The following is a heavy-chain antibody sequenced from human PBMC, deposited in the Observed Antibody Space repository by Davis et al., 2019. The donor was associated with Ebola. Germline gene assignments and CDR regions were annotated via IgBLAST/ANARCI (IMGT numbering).Heavy chain of an antibody. V-gene: IGHV1-3*01. D-gene: IGHD1-26*01. J-gene: IGHJ4*02. CDR2: INAGNGNT. CDR1: GYTFTSYA. Sequence: ASVKVSCKASGYTFTSYAMHWVRQAPGQRLEWMGWINAGNGNTKYSQKFQGRVTITRDTSASTAYMELSSLRSEDTAVYYCARDKKGVGATNKFLFDYWGQGTLVTVSS. CDR3: ARDKKGVGATNKFLFDY.